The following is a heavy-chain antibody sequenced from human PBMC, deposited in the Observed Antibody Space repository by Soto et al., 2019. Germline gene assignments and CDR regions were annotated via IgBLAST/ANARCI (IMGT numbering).Heavy chain of an antibody. CDR2: CDTKDGET. CDR3: ATASYNWDDGGFDY. D-gene: IGHD1-1*01. J-gene: IGHJ4*02. Sequence: QVQLVQSGAEVKKPGASVKVSCKVSGYTLTELSMHWVRQGPGKGLEWMGGCDTKDGETIYAKKFQGRVTMTEDTSTATANMELSSLRSEDTAVYYCATASYNWDDGGFDYWGQGTLVTVSS. CDR1: GYTLTELS. V-gene: IGHV1-24*01.